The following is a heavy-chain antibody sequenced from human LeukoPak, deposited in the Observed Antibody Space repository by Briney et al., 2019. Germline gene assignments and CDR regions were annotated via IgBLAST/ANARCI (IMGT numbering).Heavy chain of an antibody. CDR1: GGSISSYY. CDR2: IYYSGST. D-gene: IGHD3-3*01. CDR3: ARERDAYYDFWSGYYRPRRGPFDY. J-gene: IGHJ4*02. V-gene: IGHV4-59*12. Sequence: PSETLSLTCTVSGGSISSYYWNWIRQSPGKGLEWIGYIYYSGSTYYNPSLKSRVTISVDTSKNQFSLKLSSVTAADTAVYYCARERDAYYDFWSGYYRPRRGPFDYWGQGTLVTVSS.